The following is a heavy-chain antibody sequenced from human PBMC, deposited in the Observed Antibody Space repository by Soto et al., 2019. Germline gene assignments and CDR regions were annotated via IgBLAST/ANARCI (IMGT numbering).Heavy chain of an antibody. V-gene: IGHV4-30-2*01. CDR3: ARGGVDYYDSSGYYFSPYYFDY. D-gene: IGHD3-22*01. Sequence: SEALSLTCAVSGGSISSGGYSWSWIRQPPGKGLEWIGYIYHSGSTYYNPSLKSRVTISVDRSKNQFSLKLSSVTAADTAVYYCARGGVDYYDSSGYYFSPYYFDYWGQGTLVTVSS. J-gene: IGHJ4*02. CDR1: GGSISSGGYS. CDR2: IYHSGST.